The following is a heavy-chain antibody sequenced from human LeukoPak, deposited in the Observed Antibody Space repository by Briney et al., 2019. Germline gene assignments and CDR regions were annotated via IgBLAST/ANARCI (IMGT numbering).Heavy chain of an antibody. CDR3: ARVLERPYSGSYCFDY. CDR1: GFTFSSYW. Sequence: PGGSLRPSCAASGFTFSSYWMSWVRQAPGKGLEWVANIKQGGSEKYYVDSVKGRFTISRDNAKNSLYLQMNGLRAEDTAVYYCARVLERPYSGSYCFDYWGQGTLVTVPS. CDR2: IKQGGSEK. V-gene: IGHV3-7*01. D-gene: IGHD1-26*01. J-gene: IGHJ4*02.